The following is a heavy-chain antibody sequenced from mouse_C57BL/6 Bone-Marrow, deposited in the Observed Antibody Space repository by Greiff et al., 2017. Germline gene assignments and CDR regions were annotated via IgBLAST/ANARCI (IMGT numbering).Heavy chain of an antibody. D-gene: IGHD2-4*01. CDR2: MHPNGGSP. J-gene: IGHJ4*01. Sequence: VQLQQPGAELVKPGASVKLSCKASGYTFTNYWMHWVKQRPGQGLEWIGMMHPNGGSPDYNEKFKSEATLSVDKPSRTAYMELSSLTSEDSAVYYCARSYDYDDYTMDYWGQGTSVTVSS. V-gene: IGHV1-64*01. CDR1: GYTFTNYW. CDR3: ARSYDYDDYTMDY.